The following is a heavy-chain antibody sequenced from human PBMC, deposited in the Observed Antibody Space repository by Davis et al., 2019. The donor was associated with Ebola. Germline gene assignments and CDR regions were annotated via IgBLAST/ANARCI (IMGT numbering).Heavy chain of an antibody. J-gene: IGHJ4*02. CDR1: GYTFTSYG. V-gene: IGHV1-18*01. CDR2: ISAYNGNT. CDR3: ARTSRDRSSGYYRY. Sequence: ASVKVSCKASGYTFTSYGISWVRQAPGQGLEWMGWISAYNGNTNYAQKLQGRVTMTTDTSTSTAYMELRSLRSDDTAVYYCARTSRDRSSGYYRYWGQGTLVTVSS. D-gene: IGHD3-22*01.